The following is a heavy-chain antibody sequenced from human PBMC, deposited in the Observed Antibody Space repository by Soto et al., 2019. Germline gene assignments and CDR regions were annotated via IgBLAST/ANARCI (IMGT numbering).Heavy chain of an antibody. Sequence: ASVKVSCKASGYTFTGYYMHWVRQAPGQRKDWMGWINPNSGGTNYAQKFQGWVTMTRDASISTAYMELSRLRSDDTAVYYCARWGYCSGGSCYSSDAFDIWGQGTMVTVSS. D-gene: IGHD2-15*01. J-gene: IGHJ3*02. CDR2: INPNSGGT. V-gene: IGHV1-2*04. CDR3: ARWGYCSGGSCYSSDAFDI. CDR1: GYTFTGYY.